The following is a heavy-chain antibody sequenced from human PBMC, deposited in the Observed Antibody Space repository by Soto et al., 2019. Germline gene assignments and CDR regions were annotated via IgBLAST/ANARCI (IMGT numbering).Heavy chain of an antibody. CDR1: GYTLTELS. CDR2: FDPEDGET. V-gene: IGHV1-24*01. CDR3: ATSSYPYCSGGSCYLFDY. D-gene: IGHD2-15*01. J-gene: IGHJ4*02. Sequence: ASVKVSCKVSGYTLTELSMHWVRQAPGKGLEWMGGFDPEDGETIYAQKFQGRVTMTEDTSTDTAYMELSSLRSEDTAVYYCATSSYPYCSGGSCYLFDYWRQGALVTVSS.